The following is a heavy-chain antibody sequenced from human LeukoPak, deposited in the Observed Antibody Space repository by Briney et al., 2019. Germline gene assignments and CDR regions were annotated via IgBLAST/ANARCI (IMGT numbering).Heavy chain of an antibody. V-gene: IGHV3-9*03. CDR3: AKGQSCSSWYDFDY. J-gene: IGHJ4*02. D-gene: IGHD6-13*01. Sequence: GRSLRLSCAASGFTFDDYAMHWVRQAPGKGLEWVSGISWNSGGIGYADSVKGRFTISRDNAKNSLYLQMNSLRAEDMALYYCAKGQSCSSWYDFDYWGQGTLVTVSS. CDR2: ISWNSGGI. CDR1: GFTFDDYA.